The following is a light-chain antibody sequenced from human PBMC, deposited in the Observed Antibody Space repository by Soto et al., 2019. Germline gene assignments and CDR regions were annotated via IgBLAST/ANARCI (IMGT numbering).Light chain of an antibody. Sequence: IVLTQSPCTLSLSPWERATLSCRASQSVSNNYLAWYQQKPGQAPRLLIYGASTRATGIPVRFRGSGSGTDFTLTISRLEPEDFAVYYCQQYGSSPELTFGGGTKVDIK. CDR1: QSVSNNY. J-gene: IGKJ4*01. CDR2: GAS. CDR3: QQYGSSPELT. V-gene: IGKV3-20*01.